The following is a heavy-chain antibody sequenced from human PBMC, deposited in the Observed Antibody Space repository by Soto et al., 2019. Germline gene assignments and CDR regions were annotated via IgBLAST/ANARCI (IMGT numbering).Heavy chain of an antibody. CDR3: ASTDYDFWSGPGFYYYMDV. V-gene: IGHV1-46*03. CDR2: INPSGGST. CDR1: GYTFTSYY. D-gene: IGHD3-3*01. J-gene: IGHJ6*03. Sequence: GASVKVSCKASGYTFTSYYMHWVRQAPGQGLEWMGIINPSGGSTSYAQKFQGRVTMTRDTSTSTVYMELSSLRSEDTAVYYCASTDYDFWSGPGFYYYMDVWGKGTTVTVSS.